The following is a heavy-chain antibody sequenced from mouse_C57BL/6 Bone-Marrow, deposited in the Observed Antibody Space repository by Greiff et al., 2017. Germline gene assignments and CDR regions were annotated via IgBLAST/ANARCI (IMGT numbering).Heavy chain of an antibody. D-gene: IGHD2-3*01. CDR1: GFNIKDDY. Sequence: VQLQQSGAELVRPGASVKLSCTASGFNIKDDYMHWVKQRPEQGLEWIGWIDPENGDTEYASKFQGKATITADTSSNTAYLQLRSLTSEDTAVYYCTGGYSVGYYFDYWGQGTTLTVTA. J-gene: IGHJ2*01. CDR3: TGGYSVGYYFDY. V-gene: IGHV14-4*01. CDR2: IDPENGDT.